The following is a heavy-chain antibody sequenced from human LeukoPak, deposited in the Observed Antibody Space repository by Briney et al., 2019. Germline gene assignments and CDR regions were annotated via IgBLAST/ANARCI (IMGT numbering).Heavy chain of an antibody. Sequence: PSETLSLTCTVSGGSISSYYWSWIRQAPGKGLEWIGYIYYSGSTNYNPSLKSRVTISVDTSKNQFSLKLSSVTTADTAVYYCARLHRGEEAFDIWGQGTMLTVSS. CDR1: GGSISSYY. CDR3: ARLHRGEEAFDI. CDR2: IYYSGST. V-gene: IGHV4-59*01. J-gene: IGHJ3*02.